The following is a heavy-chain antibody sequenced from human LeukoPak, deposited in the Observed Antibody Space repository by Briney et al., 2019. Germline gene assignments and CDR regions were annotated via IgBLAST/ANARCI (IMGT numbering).Heavy chain of an antibody. J-gene: IGHJ3*02. CDR2: ISYDGSNK. Sequence: GGSLRLSCAASGFTFRSYAMHWVRQAPGKGLEWVAVISYDGSNKYYADSVKGRFTISRDNSKNTLYLQMNSLRAEDTAVYYCAREGEWFNSNDAFDIWGQGTMVTVSS. V-gene: IGHV3-30-3*01. D-gene: IGHD3-3*01. CDR3: AREGEWFNSNDAFDI. CDR1: GFTFRSYA.